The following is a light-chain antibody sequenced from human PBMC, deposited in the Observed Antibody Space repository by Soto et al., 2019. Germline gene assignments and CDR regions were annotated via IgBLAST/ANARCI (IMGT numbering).Light chain of an antibody. CDR1: SSNVGTYDL. CDR3: CSFAVGAALV. Sequence: QSALTQPASVSASPGQSITISCTGTSSNVGTYDLVSWYQHHPDKAPKLIIYEGTKRPSGISSRFSGSKSGNTASLTISGLQAHDDADYYCCSFAVGAALVFGGGTKLTVL. CDR2: EGT. J-gene: IGLJ2*01. V-gene: IGLV2-23*01.